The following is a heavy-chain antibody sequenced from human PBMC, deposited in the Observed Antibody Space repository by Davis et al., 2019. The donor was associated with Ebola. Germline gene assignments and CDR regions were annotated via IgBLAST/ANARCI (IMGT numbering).Heavy chain of an antibody. J-gene: IGHJ4*02. V-gene: IGHV3-23*01. D-gene: IGHD6-19*01. CDR2: ISSGGGAP. Sequence: GESLKISCAASGFTFSTYAMGWVRQAPGKGLEWVSDISSGGGAPYYADSVKGRFTVSRDNSKNTLYLQMNSLIAEDTAVYYCAKEGAGSGGWGPAGYWGQGTLVTVSS. CDR3: AKEGAGSGGWGPAGY. CDR1: GFTFSTYA.